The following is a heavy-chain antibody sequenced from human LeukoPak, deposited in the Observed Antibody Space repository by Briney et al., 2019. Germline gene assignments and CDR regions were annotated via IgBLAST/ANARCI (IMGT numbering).Heavy chain of an antibody. D-gene: IGHD3-16*01. J-gene: IGHJ4*02. V-gene: IGHV3-23*01. Sequence: GGSLRLSCAASGFTFSSYAMNWVRQAPGKGLEWVSVVRGSGGSTYYADSVKGRFTISRDNSKNTLYLQMNSLRAEDTAVYYCARDGGGAFDYWGQGTLVIVSS. CDR3: ARDGGGAFDY. CDR2: VRGSGGST. CDR1: GFTFSSYA.